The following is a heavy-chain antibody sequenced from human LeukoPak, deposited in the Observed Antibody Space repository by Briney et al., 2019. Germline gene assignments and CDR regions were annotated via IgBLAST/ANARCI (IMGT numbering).Heavy chain of an antibody. CDR3: ARGLGKVVPAAILYYYYGMDA. V-gene: IGHV4-34*01. CDR1: GGSFSGYY. D-gene: IGHD2-2*01. Sequence: PSETLSLTCAVCGGSFSGYYWSWIRQPPGKGLEWIGEINHSGSTNYNPSLKSRVTISVDTSKNQFSLKLSSVTAADTAVYYCARGLGKVVPAAILYYYYGMDAWGQGTTVTVSS. CDR2: INHSGST. J-gene: IGHJ6*02.